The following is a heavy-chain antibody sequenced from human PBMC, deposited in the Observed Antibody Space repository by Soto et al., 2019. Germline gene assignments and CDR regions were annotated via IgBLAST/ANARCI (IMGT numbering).Heavy chain of an antibody. CDR3: ARGFSGYYSSLDY. CDR2: IIPTFGAA. CDR1: GGSFSSDA. D-gene: IGHD5-12*01. Sequence: QVHLVQSGAEVNRPGSSVKVSCEASGGSFSSDAITWVRQVPGQGRERMGGIIPTFGAANYGRQFQGRVTISADESTRSVYMELSILRFDDTAVYYCARGFSGYYSSLDYWGQGTLVTVSS. J-gene: IGHJ4*02. V-gene: IGHV1-69*01.